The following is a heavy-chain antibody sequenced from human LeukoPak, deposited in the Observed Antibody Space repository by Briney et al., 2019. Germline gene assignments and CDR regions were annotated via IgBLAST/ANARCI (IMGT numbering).Heavy chain of an antibody. CDR1: GFTVSSNY. J-gene: IGHJ6*02. Sequence: GGSLRLSCAASGFTVSSNYMSWVRQAPGKGLEWVSVIYSGGRTYYADSVKGRFTISRDNSKNTLYLQMTSLRADDTAVYYCAKRGYSGYDPIYGMDVWGQGTTVTVSS. CDR3: AKRGYSGYDPIYGMDV. CDR2: IYSGGRT. D-gene: IGHD5-12*01. V-gene: IGHV3-66*04.